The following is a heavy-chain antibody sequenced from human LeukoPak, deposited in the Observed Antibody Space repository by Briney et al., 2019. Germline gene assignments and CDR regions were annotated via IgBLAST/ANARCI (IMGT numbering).Heavy chain of an antibody. CDR1: GLTFSNHA. CDR2: IGGSGDRT. V-gene: IGHV3-23*01. CDR3: ARDPGEPLWPTFDY. Sequence: PGGSLRLSCLTSGLTFSNHAMTWVRQAPGKGLEWVATIGGSGDRTFYPDSLKGQFTVSRDNSKNTLYLQMNSLRAEETAVYYCARDPGEPLWPTFDYWGQGTLVTVSS. J-gene: IGHJ4*02. D-gene: IGHD1-14*01.